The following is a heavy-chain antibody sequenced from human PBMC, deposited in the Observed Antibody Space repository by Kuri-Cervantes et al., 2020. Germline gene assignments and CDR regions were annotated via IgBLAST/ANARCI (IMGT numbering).Heavy chain of an antibody. CDR2: IYHSGST. V-gene: IGHV4-30-2*01. D-gene: IGHD3-22*01. CDR3: ATAGDDSSGYLRFDP. J-gene: IGHJ5*02. Sequence: LRLSCAVYGGSFSGYYWSWIRQPPGKGLEWIGYIYHSGSTYYNPSLKSRVTISVDRSKNQFSLKLSSVTAADTAVYYCATAGDDSSGYLRFDPWGQGTLVTVSS. CDR1: GGSFSGYY.